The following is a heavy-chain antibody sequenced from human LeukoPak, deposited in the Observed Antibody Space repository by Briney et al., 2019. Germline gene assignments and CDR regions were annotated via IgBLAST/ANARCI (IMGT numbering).Heavy chain of an antibody. CDR1: GYTFTSYY. J-gene: IGHJ3*02. V-gene: IGHV1-46*01. CDR3: ARDRAATVMAFDI. CDR2: INPSGGST. D-gene: IGHD4-11*01. Sequence: ASVKVSCKASGYTFTSYYMHWVRQAPGQGLEWMGIINPSGGSTSYAQKFQGRVTMTRDTSTSTVYMELSSLRSEDTAVYYRARDRAATVMAFDIWGQGTMVTVSS.